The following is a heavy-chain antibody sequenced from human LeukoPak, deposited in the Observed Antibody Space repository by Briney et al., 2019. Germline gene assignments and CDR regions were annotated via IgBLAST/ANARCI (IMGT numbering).Heavy chain of an antibody. D-gene: IGHD3-10*01. CDR3: ARQGTRMWFGELLGAFDI. CDR1: GYSFTSYW. J-gene: IGHJ3*02. CDR2: IYPGDSDT. Sequence: GESLKISCKGSGYSFTSYWIGWVRQMPGKGLEWMGIIYPGDSDTRYSSSFQGQVTISADKSISTAYLQWSSLKASDTAMYNCARQGTRMWFGELLGAFDIWGQGTMVTVSS. V-gene: IGHV5-51*01.